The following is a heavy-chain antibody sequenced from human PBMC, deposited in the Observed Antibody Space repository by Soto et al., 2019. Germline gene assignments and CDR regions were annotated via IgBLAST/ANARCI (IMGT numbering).Heavy chain of an antibody. CDR1: GFPFSRYE. V-gene: IGHV3-48*03. J-gene: IGHJ6*02. Sequence: GGSLRLSCAASGFPFSRYEMNWVRQAPGKGLEWISYISESGTSMYYADAVKGRFAISRDNAQNSLYLQMNSLRIEDTAVYYCARDQEVHDSRGHKIRAMDVWGQGTTVTVSS. CDR3: ARDQEVHDSRGHKIRAMDV. CDR2: ISESGTSM. D-gene: IGHD6-19*01.